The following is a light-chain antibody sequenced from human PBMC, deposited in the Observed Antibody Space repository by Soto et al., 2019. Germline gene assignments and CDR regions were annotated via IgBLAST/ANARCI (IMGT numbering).Light chain of an antibody. V-gene: IGLV1-47*01. CDR1: SSNIGSNY. CDR3: AAWDGSLGGVV. Sequence: QSVLTQSPSASGTPGQRVTISCSGSSSNIGSNYVYWYQHLPGTAPTLLIYRNNQRPSGVPDRFSGSKSGTSASLAISGFRSEDEADYYCAAWDGSLGGVVFGGGTKLTVL. J-gene: IGLJ2*01. CDR2: RNN.